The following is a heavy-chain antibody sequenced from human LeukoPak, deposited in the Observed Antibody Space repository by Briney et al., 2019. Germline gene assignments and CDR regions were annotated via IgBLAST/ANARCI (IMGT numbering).Heavy chain of an antibody. CDR3: ARQYGSPRPSDY. Sequence: SETLSLTCTVSGGSISSSSYYWGWIRQPPGKGLEWIGSIYYSGSTYYNPSLKSRVTISVDTSKNQFSLKLSSVTAADTAVYYCARQYGSPRPSDYWGQGTLVTVSS. CDR2: IYYSGST. D-gene: IGHD3-10*01. J-gene: IGHJ4*02. CDR1: GGSISSSSYY. V-gene: IGHV4-39*01.